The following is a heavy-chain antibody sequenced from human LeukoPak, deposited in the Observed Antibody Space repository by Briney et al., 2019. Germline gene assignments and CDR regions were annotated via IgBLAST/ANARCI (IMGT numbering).Heavy chain of an antibody. CDR2: IFYSGST. D-gene: IGHD4-11*01. CDR1: GGSLSRYY. CDR3: ARRTSSNYVDS. J-gene: IGHJ4*02. Sequence: SETLSLTCTVSGGSLSRYYWSWIRQPPGRRLEWIGYIFYSGSTNYNPSLKSRVTMSVDTSQNQFSLRLSSVTAADTAVYYCARRTSSNYVDSWGQGTLVTVSS. V-gene: IGHV4-59*01.